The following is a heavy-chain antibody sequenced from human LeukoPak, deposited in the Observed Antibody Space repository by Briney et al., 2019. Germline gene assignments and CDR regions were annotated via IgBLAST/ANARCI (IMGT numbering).Heavy chain of an antibody. D-gene: IGHD6-13*01. J-gene: IGHJ3*02. V-gene: IGHV3-74*01. Sequence: PGGSLRLSCAASGFSFSSFWMHWVRQAPGKGLVWVSRFNTDGSSTNYADSVKGRFTISRDNAKNTLYLQMNSLRAEDTAVYYCARTISSSWLVDAFDIWGQGTMVTVSS. CDR2: FNTDGSST. CDR3: ARTISSSWLVDAFDI. CDR1: GFSFSSFW.